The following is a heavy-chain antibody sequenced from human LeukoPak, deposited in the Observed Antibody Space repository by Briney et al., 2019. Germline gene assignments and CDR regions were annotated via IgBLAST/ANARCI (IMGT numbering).Heavy chain of an antibody. Sequence: GGSLRLSCAASGFTFSSYAMSWVRQAPGKGLEWVSAISGSGGSTYYADSVKGRFTISRDNSKNSLYLQMNSLRAEDTAVYYCARDPRYSSSWYEDYWGQGTLVTVSS. V-gene: IGHV3-23*01. CDR2: ISGSGGST. D-gene: IGHD6-13*01. CDR1: GFTFSSYA. CDR3: ARDPRYSSSWYEDY. J-gene: IGHJ4*02.